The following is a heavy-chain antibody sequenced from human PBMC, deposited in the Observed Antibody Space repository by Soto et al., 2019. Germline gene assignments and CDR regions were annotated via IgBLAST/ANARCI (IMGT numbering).Heavy chain of an antibody. D-gene: IGHD1-26*01. Sequence: PGGSLRLSCAASGFTFSSYSMNWVRQAPGKGLEWVSSISSSSSYIYYADSVKGRFTISRDNAKNSLYLQMNSLRAEDTAVYYCAREYPREDYYYGMDVWGQGTTVTVSS. CDR2: ISSSSSYI. J-gene: IGHJ6*02. CDR3: AREYPREDYYYGMDV. V-gene: IGHV3-21*01. CDR1: GFTFSSYS.